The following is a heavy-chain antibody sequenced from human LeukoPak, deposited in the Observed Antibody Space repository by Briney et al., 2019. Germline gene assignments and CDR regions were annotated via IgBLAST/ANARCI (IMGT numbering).Heavy chain of an antibody. D-gene: IGHD3-16*02. CDR1: GGSISSSSYY. Sequence: SETLSLTCTVSGGSISSSSYYWGWIRQPPGKGLEWIGSIYYSGSTYYNPSLKSRVTISVDTSKNQFSLKLSSVTAADTAVYYCARLVIRGYFDYWGQGTLVTVSS. V-gene: IGHV4-39*01. CDR3: ARLVIRGYFDY. J-gene: IGHJ4*02. CDR2: IYYSGST.